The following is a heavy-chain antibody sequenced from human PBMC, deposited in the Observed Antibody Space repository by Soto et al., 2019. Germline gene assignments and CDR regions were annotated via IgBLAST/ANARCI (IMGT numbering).Heavy chain of an antibody. J-gene: IGHJ4*02. Sequence: QVQLQESGPGLVKPSETLSLTCTVSGGSISSYYWTWIRQPPGKGLEWIGFIYNSGSTHYNPSLRSRVTLPVAPSKNQFSLKLRSVTAADTAVYYCASMGYHYGSGSYPLDYWGQGTLVTVSS. V-gene: IGHV4-59*08. CDR3: ASMGYHYGSGSYPLDY. CDR2: IYNSGST. D-gene: IGHD3-10*01. CDR1: GGSISSYY.